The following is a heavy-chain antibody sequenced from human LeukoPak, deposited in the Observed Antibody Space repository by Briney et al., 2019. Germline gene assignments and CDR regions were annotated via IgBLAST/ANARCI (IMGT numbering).Heavy chain of an antibody. CDR2: ISGSGSYI. CDR3: ARGYHFDPSGHNYGFYIDS. V-gene: IGHV3-21*01. D-gene: IGHD3-22*01. Sequence: GGSLRLSCAASGFTFTTYSVNWVRQAPGKGLEWVSSISGSGSYIYYADSVKGRFAISRDNAKNSPYLRMNSLRAEDTAVYYCARGYHFDPSGHNYGFYIDSWGQGTLVTVSS. J-gene: IGHJ4*02. CDR1: GFTFTTYS.